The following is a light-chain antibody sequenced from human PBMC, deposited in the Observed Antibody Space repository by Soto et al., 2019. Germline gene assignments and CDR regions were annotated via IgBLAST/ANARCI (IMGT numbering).Light chain of an antibody. V-gene: IGKV1-5*03. Sequence: DIPMTQSPSTLSASAGDRVTITCRASQNIDMYLAWYQQKPGQAPSLLIYRASSLQSGVPSRFSGSGSGTVFTLTISSLQPDDFASYYCQQSMTCPWTFGQGTKVDIK. CDR3: QQSMTCPWT. CDR1: QNIDMY. J-gene: IGKJ1*01. CDR2: RAS.